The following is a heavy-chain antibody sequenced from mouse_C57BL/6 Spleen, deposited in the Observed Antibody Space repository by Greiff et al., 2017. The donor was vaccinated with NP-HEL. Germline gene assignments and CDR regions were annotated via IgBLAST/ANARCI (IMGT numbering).Heavy chain of an antibody. J-gene: IGHJ3*01. CDR1: GYTFTSYW. V-gene: IGHV1-7*01. CDR3: ATGAISREFPY. CDR2: INPSGGYT. Sequence: QVQLQQSGAELAKPGASVKLSCKASGYTFTSYWMHWVKQRPGQGLEWIGYINPSGGYTKYIQQFKDQATLTADKSSSTAYMQLSSLTSEDSAVLYCATGAISREFPYWGQGTLVTVSA.